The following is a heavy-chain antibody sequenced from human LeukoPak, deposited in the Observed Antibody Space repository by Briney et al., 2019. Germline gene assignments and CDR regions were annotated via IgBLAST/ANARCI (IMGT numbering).Heavy chain of an antibody. CDR2: ISSSGNTK. CDR3: ARVVVGATGRDY. J-gene: IGHJ4*02. Sequence: GGSLRLSCAASGFTFSNYYMSWIRQAPGKGLEWFSYISSSGNTKYYADSVKGRFTISRDNAKNSLYLQMNSLRAEDTAMYYCARVVVGATGRDYWGQGTLVTVSS. V-gene: IGHV3-11*04. CDR1: GFTFSNYY. D-gene: IGHD1-26*01.